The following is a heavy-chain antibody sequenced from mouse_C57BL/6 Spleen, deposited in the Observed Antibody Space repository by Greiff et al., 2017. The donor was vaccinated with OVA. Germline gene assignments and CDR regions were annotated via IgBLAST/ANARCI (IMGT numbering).Heavy chain of an antibody. J-gene: IGHJ4*01. CDR3: ARKVYAMDY. V-gene: IGHV1-54*01. CDR2: INPGRGGT. CDR1: GYAFTNYL. Sequence: QVQLQQSGAELVRPGTSVKVSCKASGYAFTNYLIEWVKQRPGQGLEWIGVINPGRGGTNYNEKFKGKATLTADKSSSTAYMQLSSLTSEDSAVYFCARKVYAMDYWGQGTSVTVSS.